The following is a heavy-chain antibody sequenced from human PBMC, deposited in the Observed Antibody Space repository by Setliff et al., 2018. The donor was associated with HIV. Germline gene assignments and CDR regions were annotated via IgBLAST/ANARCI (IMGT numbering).Heavy chain of an antibody. D-gene: IGHD6-19*01. CDR3: AKDYSSGWYRHFDY. CDR2: ISNSGTST. CDR1: RFTFSNNA. J-gene: IGHJ4*02. V-gene: IGHV3-23*01. Sequence: GGSLRLSCAASRFTFSNNAMGWVRQAPGKGLEWVSSISNSGTSTLYAASVKGRFTISRDNSKNTLYLQMNGLRPEDTAVYYCAKDYSSGWYRHFDYWGQGTLVTVSS.